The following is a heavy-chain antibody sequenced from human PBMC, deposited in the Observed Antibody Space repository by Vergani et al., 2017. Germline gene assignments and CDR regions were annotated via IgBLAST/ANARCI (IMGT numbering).Heavy chain of an antibody. J-gene: IGHJ4*02. D-gene: IGHD4-17*01. CDR2: INHSGST. V-gene: IGHV4-34*01. CDR3: ARVGRDYGVPTADYFDY. CDR1: GGSFSGYY. Sequence: QVQLQQWGAGLLKPSETLSLTCAVYGGSFSGYYWSWIRQPPGKGLEWIGEINHSGSTNYSPSLKSRVTISVDTSKNQFSLKLSSVTAADTAVYYCARVGRDYGVPTADYFDYWGQGTLVTVSS.